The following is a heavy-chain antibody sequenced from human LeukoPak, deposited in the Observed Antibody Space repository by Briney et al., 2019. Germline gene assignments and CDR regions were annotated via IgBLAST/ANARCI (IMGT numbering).Heavy chain of an antibody. J-gene: IGHJ3*02. CDR2: ISSSGSTI. Sequence: GGSLRLSCAASGFTFSSYEMNWVRQAPGKGLEWVLYISSSGSTIYYADSVKGRFTISRDNAKNSLYLQMNSLRAEDTAVYYCARVSMVRGVIGAFDIWGQGTMVTVSS. V-gene: IGHV3-48*03. CDR1: GFTFSSYE. CDR3: ARVSMVRGVIGAFDI. D-gene: IGHD3-10*01.